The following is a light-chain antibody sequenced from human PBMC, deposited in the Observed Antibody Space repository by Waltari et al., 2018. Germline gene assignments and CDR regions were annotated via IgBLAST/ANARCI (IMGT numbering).Light chain of an antibody. Sequence: SYVLTQPPSVSVAPGKTASITWWGNHIESKSVHRYQQKPGQAPILVIAYDSDRPSWIPERFSGSNSGNTATLTISRVEAGDEADYYCQVWDANTDPGVFGTGTEVTVL. J-gene: IGLJ1*01. CDR1: HIESKS. CDR2: YDS. V-gene: IGLV3-21*04. CDR3: QVWDANTDPGV.